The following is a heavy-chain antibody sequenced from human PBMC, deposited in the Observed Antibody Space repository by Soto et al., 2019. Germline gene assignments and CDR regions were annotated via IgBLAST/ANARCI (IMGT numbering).Heavy chain of an antibody. CDR2: MNPNSGNT. Sequence: ASVKVSCKTSGGTFRTSAINWVRQATGQGLEWMGWMNPNSGNTGYAQKFQGRVTMTRNTSISTAYMELSSLRSEDTAVYYCARGNPQGYDFWSGPLLYYYYYGMDVWGQGTTVTVSS. J-gene: IGHJ6*02. CDR1: GGTFRTSA. CDR3: ARGNPQGYDFWSGPLLYYYYYGMDV. D-gene: IGHD3-3*01. V-gene: IGHV1-8*02.